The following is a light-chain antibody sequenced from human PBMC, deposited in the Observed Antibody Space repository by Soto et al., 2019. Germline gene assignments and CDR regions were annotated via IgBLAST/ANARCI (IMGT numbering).Light chain of an antibody. J-gene: IGKJ1*01. V-gene: IGKV1-5*01. CDR1: QRINKW. Sequence: DIQMTQSPSTLSASIGDRVTITCRASQRINKWLACHQQKPGKAPKLLIYDASSLQSGVPPRFSGSGSGTEFTLTISSLQPDDIATYYCQQYSSYSAWTFGEGTTGDIK. CDR3: QQYSSYSAWT. CDR2: DAS.